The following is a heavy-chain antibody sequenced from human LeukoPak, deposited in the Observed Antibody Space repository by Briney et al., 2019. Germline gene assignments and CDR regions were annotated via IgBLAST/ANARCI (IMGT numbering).Heavy chain of an antibody. CDR3: TTDPSWFGELTFDY. CDR2: IKSKTDGGTT. CDR1: GFTFSNAW. J-gene: IGHJ4*02. V-gene: IGHV3-15*01. D-gene: IGHD3-10*01. Sequence: PGGSLRLSCAASGFTFSNAWMSWVRQAPGKGQEWVGRIKSKTDGGTTDYAAPVKGRFTISRDDSKNTLYLQMNSLKTEDTAVYYCTTDPSWFGELTFDYWGQGTLVTVSS.